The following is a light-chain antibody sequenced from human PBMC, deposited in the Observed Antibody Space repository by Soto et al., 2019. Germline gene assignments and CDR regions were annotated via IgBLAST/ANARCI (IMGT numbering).Light chain of an antibody. CDR2: AAS. CDR3: QQANSFTLT. V-gene: IGKV1-12*01. J-gene: IGKJ4*01. CDR1: QGISNW. Sequence: DIQMTQSRSSVSASVGDRVTITCRASQGISNWLAWYQQKPGKDPKLLIYAASSLQSGVPSRFSGSGSGTDFNLTISSLQTEDFATYDCQQANSFTLTFCGGTKVDIK.